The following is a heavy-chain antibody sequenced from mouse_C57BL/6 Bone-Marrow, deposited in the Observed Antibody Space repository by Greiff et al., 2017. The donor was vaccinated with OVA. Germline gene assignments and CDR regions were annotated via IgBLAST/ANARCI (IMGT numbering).Heavy chain of an antibody. V-gene: IGHV1-4*01. Sequence: QVQLKQSGAELARPGASVKMSCKASGYTFTSYTMHWVKQRPGQGLEWIGYINPSSGYTKYNQKFKDKATLTADKSSSTAYMQLSSLTSEDSAVYYCARCDGYFPWYFDVWGTGTTVTVSS. CDR1: GYTFTSYT. D-gene: IGHD2-3*01. J-gene: IGHJ1*03. CDR2: INPSSGYT. CDR3: ARCDGYFPWYFDV.